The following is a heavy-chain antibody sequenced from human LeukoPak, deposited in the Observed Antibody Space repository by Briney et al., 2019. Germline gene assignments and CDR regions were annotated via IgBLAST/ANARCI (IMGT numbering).Heavy chain of an antibody. Sequence: PGGSLRLSCAASGFTFSSYSMNWVRQAPGKGLEWVSSISSSSSYIYYADSVKGRFTISRDNAKNSLYLQMNSLRAEDTAVCYCATAPRLQPSPVPDDYWGQGTLVTVSS. CDR1: GFTFSSYS. CDR2: ISSSSSYI. CDR3: ATAPRLQPSPVPDDY. J-gene: IGHJ4*02. V-gene: IGHV3-21*01. D-gene: IGHD4-11*01.